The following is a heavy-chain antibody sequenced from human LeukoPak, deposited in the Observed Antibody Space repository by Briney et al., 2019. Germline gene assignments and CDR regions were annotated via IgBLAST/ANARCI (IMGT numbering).Heavy chain of an antibody. D-gene: IGHD1-26*01. CDR2: IGSTGYTK. CDR3: ARDGTRGVADAFDI. Sequence: PGGSLRLSCAASGFTLGAYEMNWVRQAPGKGREWVSHIGSTGYTKYYAHSVKDRFTISKDNTRTSLYLQMNNLRVEDTAVYYCARDGTRGVADAFDIWGQGTVVTVSS. J-gene: IGHJ3*02. V-gene: IGHV3-48*03. CDR1: GFTLGAYE.